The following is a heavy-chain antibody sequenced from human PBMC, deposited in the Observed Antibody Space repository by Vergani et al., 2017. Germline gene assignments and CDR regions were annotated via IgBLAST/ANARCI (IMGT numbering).Heavy chain of an antibody. Sequence: QVQLVQSGAEVKKPGASVKVSCKASGYTFTGYYMHWVRQAPGQGLEWMGWINPNSGGTNYAQKFQGRVTMTRDTSISTAYMELSRLRSEDTAVYYCARGEIEYYYDSSGLNWFDPWGQGTLVTVSS. CDR3: ARGEIEYYYDSSGLNWFDP. J-gene: IGHJ5*02. V-gene: IGHV1-2*02. CDR1: GYTFTGYY. CDR2: INPNSGGT. D-gene: IGHD3-22*01.